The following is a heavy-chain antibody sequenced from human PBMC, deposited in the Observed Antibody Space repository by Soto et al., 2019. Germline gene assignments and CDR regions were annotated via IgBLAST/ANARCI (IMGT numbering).Heavy chain of an antibody. CDR3: ARDTNYQPDY. CDR1: GFTFSPYW. V-gene: IGHV3-74*01. D-gene: IGHD2-8*01. CDR2: ITGDGTTT. J-gene: IGHJ4*02. Sequence: EVQLVESGGGLVQPGGSLRLSCAASGFTFSPYWIHWVRQAPGKGLVWVSRITGDGTTTNYADSVKGRFTISRDNAKNTVYWQMDSLRAEDTAVYYCARDTNYQPDYWGQGTLVTVSS.